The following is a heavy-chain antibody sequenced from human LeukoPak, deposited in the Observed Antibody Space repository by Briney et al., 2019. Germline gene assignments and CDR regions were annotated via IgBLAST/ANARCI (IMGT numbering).Heavy chain of an antibody. V-gene: IGHV5-51*01. CDR3: ARQVEYTSSWYKYNWFDP. Sequence: GESLKISCKGSGYSFTNYWIGWVRQMPGKGLEWMGIIYPGDSETRYSPSFQGQVTTSADKSISTAYLQWSSLEASDTAIYYCARQVEYTSSWYKYNWFDPWGQGTLVTVSS. J-gene: IGHJ5*02. D-gene: IGHD6-13*01. CDR2: IYPGDSET. CDR1: GYSFTNYW.